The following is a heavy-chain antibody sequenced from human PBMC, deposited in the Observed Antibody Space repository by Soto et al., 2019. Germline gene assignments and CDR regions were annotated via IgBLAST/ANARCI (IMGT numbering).Heavy chain of an antibody. V-gene: IGHV1-69*01. CDR1: GGLFSSYP. D-gene: IGHD3-22*01. CDR3: ARGGSGYTWFNEF. Sequence: QLGQSGAGVKEPWSSVKVSCQASGGLFSSYPISWVRQVPGQGLEWMGGIIPVFQTAYYTQRFQGRVTITADESTNTAYMELSSLRSEDTAIYYCARGGSGYTWFNEFWGQGTLVTVSS. J-gene: IGHJ4*02. CDR2: IIPVFQTA.